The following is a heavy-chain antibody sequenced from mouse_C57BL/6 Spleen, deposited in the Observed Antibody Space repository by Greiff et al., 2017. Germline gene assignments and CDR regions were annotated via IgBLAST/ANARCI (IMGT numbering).Heavy chain of an antibody. J-gene: IGHJ3*01. Sequence: QVQLQQSGAELVKPGASVKISCKASGYAFSSYWMNWVKQRPGKGLEWIGQIYPGDGDTNYNGKFKGKATLTADKSSSTAYMQLGSLTSEDSAVYFCARDEYDGAWFAYWGQGTLVTVSA. CDR3: ARDEYDGAWFAY. D-gene: IGHD2-14*01. CDR2: IYPGDGDT. CDR1: GYAFSSYW. V-gene: IGHV1-80*01.